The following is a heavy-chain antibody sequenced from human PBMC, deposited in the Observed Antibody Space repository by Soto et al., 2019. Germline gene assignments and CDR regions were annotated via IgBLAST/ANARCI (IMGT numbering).Heavy chain of an antibody. Sequence: EVQVVESGGGLVQPGGSLRLSCTASGFTVSSYYMSWVRQAPGKGLEWVSVVYSDGGTNYADSVKGRFTMSRDNSKNTVYLQMNSLRAEDTAIYYCVKDPWDYWDQGTLVTVSS. V-gene: IGHV3-66*01. J-gene: IGHJ4*02. CDR3: VKDPWDY. CDR2: VYSDGGT. CDR1: GFTVSSYY.